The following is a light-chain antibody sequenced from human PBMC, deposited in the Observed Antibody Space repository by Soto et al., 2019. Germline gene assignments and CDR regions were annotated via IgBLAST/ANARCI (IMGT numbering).Light chain of an antibody. V-gene: IGKV3-15*01. CDR2: GAS. Sequence: EIVMTQSPATLSVSPGERVTLSCRASQIILSNLAWYQQKPGQAPRLLIYGASTRATGIPARFSGSVSVKEFTPTSSILQSEDFVVYCRQQNNSWPITFGQGTRLEIK. CDR1: QIILSN. J-gene: IGKJ5*01. CDR3: QQNNSWPIT.